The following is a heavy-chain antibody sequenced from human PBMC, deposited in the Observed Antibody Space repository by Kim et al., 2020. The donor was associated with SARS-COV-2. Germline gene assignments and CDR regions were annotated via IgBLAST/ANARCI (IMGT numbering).Heavy chain of an antibody. CDR2: INHSGST. V-gene: IGHV4-34*01. J-gene: IGHJ5*01. D-gene: IGHD2-15*01. CDR3: ARAGLGYCSGGSCSGGWFDG. Sequence: SETLSLTCAVYGGSFSDYYWSWIRQPPGKGLEWIGEINHSGSTNYNPSLKSRVTISVDTSKNQFSLKLSSVTAADTAVYYCARAGLGYCSGGSCSGGWFDGSGRGTLVTVSS. CDR1: GGSFSDYY.